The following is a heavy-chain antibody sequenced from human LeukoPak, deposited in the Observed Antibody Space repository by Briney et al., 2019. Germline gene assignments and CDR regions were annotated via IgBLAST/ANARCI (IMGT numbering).Heavy chain of an antibody. CDR2: IIPIFGTA. CDR3: ARWRQLWPPREVFDI. V-gene: IGHV1-69*06. D-gene: IGHD5-18*01. CDR1: GGTFSSYA. Sequence: SVKVSCKASGGTFSSYAISWVRQAPGQGLEWMGGIIPIFGTANYAQKFQGRVTITADKSTSTAYMELSSLRSEGTAGYYCARWRQLWPPREVFDIWGQGKMVTVSS. J-gene: IGHJ3*02.